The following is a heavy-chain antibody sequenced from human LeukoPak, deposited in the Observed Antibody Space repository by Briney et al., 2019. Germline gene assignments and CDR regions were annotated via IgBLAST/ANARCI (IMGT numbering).Heavy chain of an antibody. CDR1: GGSISSYY. CDR2: IYYSGST. CDR3: ARDLSPRSQSGSYWGGNDAFDI. D-gene: IGHD1-26*01. V-gene: IGHV4-59*12. Sequence: SETLSLTCTVSGGSISSYYWSWIRQPPGKGLEWIGYIYYSGSTNYNPSLKSRVTISVDKSKNQFSLKLSSVTAADTAVYYCARDLSPRSQSGSYWGGNDAFDIWGQGTMVTVSS. J-gene: IGHJ3*02.